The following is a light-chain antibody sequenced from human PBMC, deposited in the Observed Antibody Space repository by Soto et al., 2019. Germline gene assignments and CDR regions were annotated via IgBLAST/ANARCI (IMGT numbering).Light chain of an antibody. CDR2: GAS. J-gene: IGKJ5*01. CDR1: QSVNTN. Sequence: EIVLTQSPATLSVSPGERATLSCRASQSVNTNFAWYQQKPGQAPRLLIYGASTRATGIPARFSGSGSGTDFTLTISSLEPEDFAVYYCQQRSNLITFGQGTRLEIK. CDR3: QQRSNLIT. V-gene: IGKV3-11*01.